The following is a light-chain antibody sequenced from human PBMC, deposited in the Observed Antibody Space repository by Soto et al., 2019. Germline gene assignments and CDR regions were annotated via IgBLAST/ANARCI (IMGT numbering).Light chain of an antibody. CDR1: QSVSNN. CDR3: QQYNNWPRGT. V-gene: IGKV3-15*01. J-gene: IGKJ4*01. Sequence: EIVMTQSPATLSVSPGERATLSRRASQSVSNNLAWYQQKPGQAPRLLIYGASTRATGLPARFSGSGSGTEFTLTISSLQSEDFAVYYCQQYNNWPRGTFGGGTKVEIK. CDR2: GAS.